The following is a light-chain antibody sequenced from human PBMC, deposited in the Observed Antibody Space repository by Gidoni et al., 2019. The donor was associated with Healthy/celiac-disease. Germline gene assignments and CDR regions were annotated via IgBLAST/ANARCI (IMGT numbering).Light chain of an antibody. V-gene: IGKV1-33*01. CDR2: DAS. Sequence: DIQMTQSPSSLSASVGDRVTITCQASQDISNYLYWYQQKPGKAPKLLIYDASNLETGVPSRFSGSGSGTDFTFTISSLQPEDIATYYCAPFGGGTKVEIK. CDR1: QDISNY. J-gene: IGKJ4*01. CDR3: AP.